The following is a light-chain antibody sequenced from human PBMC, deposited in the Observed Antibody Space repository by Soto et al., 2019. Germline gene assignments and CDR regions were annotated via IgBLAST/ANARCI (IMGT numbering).Light chain of an antibody. V-gene: IGLV2-14*01. CDR2: EVF. CDR3: CSYTTASTYV. J-gene: IGLJ2*01. CDR1: SSDVGGYNY. Sequence: QSALTQPASVSVSPGQSITISCTGTSSDVGGYNYVSWYQQHPGKVPKLMIYEVFRRPSGISNRFSGSKSGNTASLTISGLQAEDEADYYCCSYTTASTYVFGGGTKVTVL.